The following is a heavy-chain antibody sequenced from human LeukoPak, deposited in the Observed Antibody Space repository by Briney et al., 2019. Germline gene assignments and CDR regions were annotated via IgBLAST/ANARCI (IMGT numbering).Heavy chain of an antibody. J-gene: IGHJ4*02. CDR3: AKDRIVGTTRFLDY. CDR1: GSTFSSYW. V-gene: IGHV3-74*01. Sequence: AGGSLRLSCAASGSTFSSYWMNWVRQAPGKGLVWVSRIASDGSSTTYADSVKGRFSISRDNAKNTLYLQMNSLRAEDTAVYYCAKDRIVGTTRFLDYWGPGTLVTVSS. CDR2: IASDGSST. D-gene: IGHD1-26*01.